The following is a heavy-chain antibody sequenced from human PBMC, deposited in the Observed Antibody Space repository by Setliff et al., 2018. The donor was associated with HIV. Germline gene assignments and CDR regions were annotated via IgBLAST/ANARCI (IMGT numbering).Heavy chain of an antibody. CDR2: ISYDGSNK. CDR1: GFTFSSFA. V-gene: IGHV3-30-3*01. D-gene: IGHD3-10*01. CDR3: ARDLAGTPYYYYGMDV. Sequence: PGESLRLSCAASGFTFSSFAMHWVRQAPGKGLEWVAAISYDGSNKYYADSVKGRFTISRDKSKNTLYLQMNSLRVEGTAVYYCARDLAGTPYYYYGMDVWGQGTTVTVSS. J-gene: IGHJ6*02.